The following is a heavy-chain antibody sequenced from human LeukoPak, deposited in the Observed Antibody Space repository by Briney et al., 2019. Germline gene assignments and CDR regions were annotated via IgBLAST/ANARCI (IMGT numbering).Heavy chain of an antibody. J-gene: IGHJ4*02. CDR1: GFTFSSYW. Sequence: GGSLRLSCAASGFTFSSYWMHWVRQAPGKGLEWVANIKQDGSEKYYVDSVKGRFTISRDNAKNSLYLQMNSPRAEDTAVYYCARGFRGWYAEGFDYWGQGTVVTVSS. V-gene: IGHV3-7*01. D-gene: IGHD6-19*01. CDR3: ARGFRGWYAEGFDY. CDR2: IKQDGSEK.